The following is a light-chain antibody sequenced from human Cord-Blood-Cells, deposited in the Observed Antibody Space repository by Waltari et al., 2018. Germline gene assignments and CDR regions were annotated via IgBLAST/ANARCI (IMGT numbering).Light chain of an antibody. CDR3: QQRSNWPRRFT. V-gene: IGKV3-11*01. J-gene: IGKJ3*01. CDR2: DAS. Sequence: EIVLTQSPATLSLSPGERATLSCRASQSVSSYLAWYQQKPGQAPRLLIYDASNRATGIPARFSGSWSGTDFTLTISSLEPEDFAVYYCQQRSNWPRRFTFGPGTKVDIK. CDR1: QSVSSY.